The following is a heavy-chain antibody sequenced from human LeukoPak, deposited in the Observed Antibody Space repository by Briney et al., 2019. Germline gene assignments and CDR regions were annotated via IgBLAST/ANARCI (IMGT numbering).Heavy chain of an antibody. J-gene: IGHJ3*01. CDR1: GGSISSYY. V-gene: IGHV4-34*01. CDR3: ARGRRGYPDAFDL. CDR2: INHSGST. D-gene: IGHD3-3*01. Sequence: SETLSLTCTVSGGSISSYYWSWIRQPPGKGLEWIGEINHSGSTNYNPSLKSRVTISVDTSKNQFSLKLISVTAADTAVYYCARGRRGYPDAFDLWGQGTMVTVSS.